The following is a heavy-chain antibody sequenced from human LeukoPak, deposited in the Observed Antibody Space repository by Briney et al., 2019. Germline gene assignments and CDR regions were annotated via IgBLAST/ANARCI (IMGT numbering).Heavy chain of an antibody. CDR2: IYPGDSDA. V-gene: IGHV5-51*01. D-gene: IGHD3-3*01. Sequence: GESLKISCKTSGYKFTDHWIGWVRQMSGKGLEWMAIIYPGDSDARYSPSFQGQVTISADKSINTAYLQWSSLKASDTATYYCARLPKPGVKRWFDPWGQGTLVTVSS. J-gene: IGHJ5*02. CDR1: GYKFTDHW. CDR3: ARLPKPGVKRWFDP.